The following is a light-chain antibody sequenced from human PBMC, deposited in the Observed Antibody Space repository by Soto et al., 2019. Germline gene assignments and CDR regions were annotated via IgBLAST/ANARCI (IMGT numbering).Light chain of an antibody. CDR2: GAA. J-gene: IGKJ1*01. Sequence: EIVLTQSPATLSVSPGERATLSCRASQSVFSSLAWFQQKPGQAPRLLIYGAATRATGIPARFSGSGSGTEFTLTISSLQSEDFAIYYCQQYHNWPAFGQVTKVEI. CDR3: QQYHNWPA. V-gene: IGKV3-15*01. CDR1: QSVFSS.